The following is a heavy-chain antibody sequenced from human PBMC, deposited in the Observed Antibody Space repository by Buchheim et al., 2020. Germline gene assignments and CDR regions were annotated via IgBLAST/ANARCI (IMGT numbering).Heavy chain of an antibody. Sequence: QVQLVESGGGVVQPGRSLRLSCAASGFTFSSYGMHWVRQAPGKGLEWVAVISYDGSNKYYADSVKGRFTISRDNSKNKLYLQMNSLRAEDTAVYYCARGLGTVSPFDYWGQGTL. CDR3: ARGLGTVSPFDY. CDR1: GFTFSSYG. J-gene: IGHJ4*02. CDR2: ISYDGSNK. V-gene: IGHV3-30*03. D-gene: IGHD4-17*01.